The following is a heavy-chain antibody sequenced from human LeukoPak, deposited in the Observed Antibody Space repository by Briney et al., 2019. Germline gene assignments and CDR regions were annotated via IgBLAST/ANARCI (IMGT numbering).Heavy chain of an antibody. CDR2: IYTGGST. V-gene: IGHV3-53*01. Sequence: GGSLRLSCAASGFTVSSNYMSWVRHAPGKGLEWVSVIYTGGSTYYADSVKGRFTISRDNSKNTLYLQINSLRAEDTAVYYCARDSSNNLIFDYWGQGTLVTVSS. J-gene: IGHJ4*02. CDR3: ARDSSNNLIFDY. CDR1: GFTVSSNY. D-gene: IGHD4-11*01.